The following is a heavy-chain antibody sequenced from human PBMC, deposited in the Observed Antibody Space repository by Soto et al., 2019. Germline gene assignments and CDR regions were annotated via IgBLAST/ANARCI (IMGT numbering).Heavy chain of an antibody. CDR2: IDTSGNT. D-gene: IGHD6-13*01. Sequence: ETLSLTCTVSGGSTSTYYWSWIRQPAGKGLEWIGRIDTSGNTNYNPSLKSRVTMSVDTSKKQFSLKLTSVTAADTAVYYCARYSSDWFQTEGMDVWGLGTTVTVSS. CDR1: GGSTSTYY. V-gene: IGHV4-4*07. J-gene: IGHJ6*02. CDR3: ARYSSDWFQTEGMDV.